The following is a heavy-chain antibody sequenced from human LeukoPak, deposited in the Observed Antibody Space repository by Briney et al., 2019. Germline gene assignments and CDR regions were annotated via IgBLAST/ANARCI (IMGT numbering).Heavy chain of an antibody. Sequence: GGSLRLSCAASGFTFDDYAVHWVRQAPGKGLEWVSGISWNSGSIGYADSVKGRFTISRDNAKNSLYLQMNSLRAEDTALYYCAKDKGWNYGFDYWGQGTLVTVSS. CDR1: GFTFDDYA. CDR3: AKDKGWNYGFDY. V-gene: IGHV3-9*01. CDR2: ISWNSGSI. D-gene: IGHD1-7*01. J-gene: IGHJ4*02.